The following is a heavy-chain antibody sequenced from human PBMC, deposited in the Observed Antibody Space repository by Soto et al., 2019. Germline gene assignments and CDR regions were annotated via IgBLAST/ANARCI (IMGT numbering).Heavy chain of an antibody. CDR3: VSDGGDRRFDY. D-gene: IGHD3-10*01. CDR1: GGSISSYY. V-gene: IGHV4-59*01. J-gene: IGHJ4*02. Sequence: QVQLQESGPGLVKPSETLSLTCTVSGGSISSYYWTWIRQPPGKGLEWIGYVYHTGSTNYTASLQSRVTISVDTSKNQFSLKLNSVTAADTAVYYCVSDGGDRRFDYWGQGTLVTVSS. CDR2: VYHTGST.